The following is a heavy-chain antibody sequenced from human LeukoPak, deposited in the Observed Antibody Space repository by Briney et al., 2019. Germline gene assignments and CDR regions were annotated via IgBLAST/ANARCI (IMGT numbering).Heavy chain of an antibody. V-gene: IGHV3-23*01. CDR1: GFTFNNFA. J-gene: IGHJ4*02. Sequence: PGGSLRLSCAASGFTFNNFAMSWVRQAPGKGLEWVSAISRNSDSTYYADSVKGRFTISRDNSKNTLYLQMNSLRAEDTAVYYCAKVGFSEMEWLLYSDHWGQGTLVTVSS. CDR2: ISRNSDST. D-gene: IGHD3-3*01. CDR3: AKVGFSEMEWLLYSDH.